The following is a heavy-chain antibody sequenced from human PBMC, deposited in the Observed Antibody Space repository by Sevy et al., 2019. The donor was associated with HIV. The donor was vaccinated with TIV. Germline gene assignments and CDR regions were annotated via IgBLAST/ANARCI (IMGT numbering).Heavy chain of an antibody. CDR1: GFTFSDYY. CDR3: ATCTTGTTGNAFDI. Sequence: GGSLRLSCAASGFTFSDYYMSWIRQAPGKGLEWASYISSSGSTIYYADSVKGRFTISRDNAKNSLYLQMNSLRAEDTAVYYCATCTTGTTGNAFDIWGQGTMVTVSS. CDR2: ISSSGSTI. D-gene: IGHD1-1*01. J-gene: IGHJ3*02. V-gene: IGHV3-11*01.